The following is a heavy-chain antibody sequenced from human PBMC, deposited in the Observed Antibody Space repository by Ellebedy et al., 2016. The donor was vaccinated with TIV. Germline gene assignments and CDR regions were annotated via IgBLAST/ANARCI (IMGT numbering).Heavy chain of an antibody. J-gene: IGHJ5*02. V-gene: IGHV3-74*01. CDR2: IRADGGDT. CDR3: ARDLVLGSGSTDS. CDR1: GFTFSSYW. Sequence: GGSLRLXCVASGFTFSSYWMHWVRQLPGEGLVWVSRIRADGGDTNYADSVKGRFTISRDNAKNTLYLHMNDLRADDMAVYYCARDLVLGSGSTDSWGQGTLVTVSS. D-gene: IGHD3-10*01.